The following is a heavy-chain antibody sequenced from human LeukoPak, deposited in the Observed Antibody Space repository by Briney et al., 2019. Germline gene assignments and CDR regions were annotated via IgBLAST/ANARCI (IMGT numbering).Heavy chain of an antibody. V-gene: IGHV3-23*01. CDR2: ISGSGDST. CDR1: GFTFSNYA. CDR3: ARRSGIAVAGAFDY. J-gene: IGHJ4*02. D-gene: IGHD6-19*01. Sequence: GGSLILSCAASGFTFSNYAMRWVRQAPGKGREWVSGISGSGDSTYYADSVKGRFTISRDNSKNTLYLQMNSLRAEDTAVYYCARRSGIAVAGAFDYWGQGTLVTVSS.